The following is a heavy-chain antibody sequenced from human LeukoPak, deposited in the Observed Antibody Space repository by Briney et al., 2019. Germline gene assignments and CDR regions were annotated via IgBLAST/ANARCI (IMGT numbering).Heavy chain of an antibody. D-gene: IGHD2-21*02. Sequence: PSETLSLTCTVSGASISSYYWSWIRQPAGKGLEWIGLLYTSGSTNYNPSLKSRVAMSVDTSKNQFSLKLSSVTAADTALYYCTRDNGGDWYAFDIWGQGTVVTVSS. CDR1: GASISSYY. CDR3: TRDNGGDWYAFDI. CDR2: LYTSGST. V-gene: IGHV4-4*07. J-gene: IGHJ3*02.